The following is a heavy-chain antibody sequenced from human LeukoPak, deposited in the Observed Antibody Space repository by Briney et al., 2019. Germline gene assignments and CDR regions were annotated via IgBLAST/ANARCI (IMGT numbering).Heavy chain of an antibody. CDR1: GGSFSVYC. CDR2: INHSGST. D-gene: IGHD1/OR15-1a*01. Sequence: SERRSLTCALYGGSFSVYCWSWNRQPPGKGLEWIGEINHSGSTNYNPSLKSRATISGTTPKNQSSRQLKSVTAADTAVYYCARERNRRATFYQTPLDHWGQG. CDR3: ARERNRRATFYQTPLDH. J-gene: IGHJ4*02. V-gene: IGHV4-34*01.